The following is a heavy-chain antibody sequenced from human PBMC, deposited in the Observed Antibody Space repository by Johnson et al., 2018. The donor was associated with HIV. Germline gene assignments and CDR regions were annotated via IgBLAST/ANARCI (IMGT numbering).Heavy chain of an antibody. Sequence: VQLVESGGGLVQPGRSLRLSCTASGFTFGDYAMSWVRQAPGKGLEWVGFIRSKAYGGTTEYAASVKGRFTISRDDSKSIAYLQMNSLKTEDTAVYYCTRVKLLDWDDDAFDIWGQGTMVTVSS. J-gene: IGHJ3*02. CDR2: IRSKAYGGTT. CDR3: TRVKLLDWDDDAFDI. D-gene: IGHD1-26*01. CDR1: GFTFGDYA. V-gene: IGHV3-49*04.